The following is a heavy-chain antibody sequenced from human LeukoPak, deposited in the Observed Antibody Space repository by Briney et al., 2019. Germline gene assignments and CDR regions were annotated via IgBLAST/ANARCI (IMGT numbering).Heavy chain of an antibody. J-gene: IGHJ4*02. V-gene: IGHV3-33*06. CDR2: IWYDGSNK. CDR1: GFTFSSYG. CDR3: AKTQWLVLEYYFDY. Sequence: GGSLRLSCAASGFTFSSYGMHWVRQAPGKGLEWVAVIWYDGSNKYYADSVKGRFTISRDNSKNTLYLQMNSLRAEDTAVYYCAKTQWLVLEYYFDYWGQGTLVTVSS. D-gene: IGHD6-19*01.